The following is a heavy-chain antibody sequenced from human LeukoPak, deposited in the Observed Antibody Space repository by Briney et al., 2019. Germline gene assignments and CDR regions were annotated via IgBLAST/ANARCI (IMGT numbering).Heavy chain of an antibody. V-gene: IGHV3-7*01. Sequence: GGSLRLSCAASGFTFSSYWMSWVRQAPGKGLEWVANIKQDGSEKYYVDSVKGRFTISRDNAKNPLYLQMNSLRAEDTAVYYCARDTTYYDRGYWGQGTLVTVSS. CDR2: IKQDGSEK. CDR1: GFTFSSYW. J-gene: IGHJ4*02. D-gene: IGHD3-22*01. CDR3: ARDTTYYDRGY.